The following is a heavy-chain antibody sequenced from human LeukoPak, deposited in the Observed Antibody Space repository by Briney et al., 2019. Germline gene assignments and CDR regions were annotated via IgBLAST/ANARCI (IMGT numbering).Heavy chain of an antibody. D-gene: IGHD2-2*01. V-gene: IGHV3-21*04. CDR3: AKDSCSSGSSWLHYFDY. Sequence: GGSLRLSCAASGFTFSSYSMNWVRQAPGKGLEWVSSISSSSSYIYYADSVKGRFTISRDNSKNRLYLQMHSLSAEDTAVYYCAKDSCSSGSSWLHYFDYWGQGTLVTVSS. J-gene: IGHJ4*02. CDR2: ISSSSSYI. CDR1: GFTFSSYS.